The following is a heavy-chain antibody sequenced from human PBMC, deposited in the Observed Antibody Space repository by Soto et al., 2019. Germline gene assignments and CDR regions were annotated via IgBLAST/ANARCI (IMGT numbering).Heavy chain of an antibody. J-gene: IGHJ6*02. CDR1: GSTFSDYY. D-gene: IGHD6-13*01. Sequence: GGSLRLSCAASGSTFSDYYMSWIRQAPGKGLEWVSYIATGGSNKYYADSVKGRFTITRDNSKNTLYLQMNSLRAEDTAVYYCAKASIAAAGTSYYYYGMDVWGQGTTVTVSS. CDR2: IATGGSNK. CDR3: AKASIAAAGTSYYYYGMDV. V-gene: IGHV3-11*04.